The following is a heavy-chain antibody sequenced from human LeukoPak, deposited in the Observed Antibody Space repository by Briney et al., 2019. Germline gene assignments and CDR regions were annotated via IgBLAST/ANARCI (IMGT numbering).Heavy chain of an antibody. CDR3: AKMGYCSGGSCSDY. Sequence: GGSLRLSCAASGFTFSSYGMHWVRQAPGKGLEWVAFIRYDGSNKYYADSVKGRFTISRDNSKNTLYLQMNSLRAEDTAVYYCAKMGYCSGGSCSDYWGQGTLSPSPQ. CDR1: GFTFSSYG. CDR2: IRYDGSNK. V-gene: IGHV3-30*02. J-gene: IGHJ4*02. D-gene: IGHD2-15*01.